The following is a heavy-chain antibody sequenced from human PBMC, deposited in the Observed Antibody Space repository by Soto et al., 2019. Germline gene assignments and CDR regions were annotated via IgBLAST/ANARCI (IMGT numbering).Heavy chain of an antibody. CDR1: GFTFSSYA. J-gene: IGHJ4*02. CDR3: VKGEYYYDSSGYYPFDY. Sequence: SLRLSCSASGFTFSSYAMHWVRQAPGKGLEYVSSISTNGGSTHYADSVKGRFTISRDNSKNTQYLQMSSLRADDTAVYYCVKGEYYYDSSGYYPFDYWGQGTLVTFSS. V-gene: IGHV3-64D*06. D-gene: IGHD3-22*01. CDR2: ISTNGGST.